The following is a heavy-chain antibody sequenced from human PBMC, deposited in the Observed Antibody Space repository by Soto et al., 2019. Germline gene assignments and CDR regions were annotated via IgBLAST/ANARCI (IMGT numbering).Heavy chain of an antibody. CDR2: ISSSSSYI. V-gene: IGHV3-21*01. CDR1: GFTFISYS. J-gene: IGHJ4*02. CDR3: ARDPSWFGELDYYFDY. Sequence: GSLRLSCAASGFTFISYSINFFRHSPWKGLEWVSSISSSSSYIYYADSVKGRFTISRDNAKNSLYLQMNSLRAEDTAVYYCARDPSWFGELDYYFDYWGQGTLVTVSS. D-gene: IGHD3-10*01.